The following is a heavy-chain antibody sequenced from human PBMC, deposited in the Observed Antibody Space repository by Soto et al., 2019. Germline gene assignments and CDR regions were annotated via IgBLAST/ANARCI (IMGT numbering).Heavy chain of an antibody. V-gene: IGHV4-34*01. CDR3: ARGGYYYGSGSYLN. Sequence: SETLSLTCAVYGGSFSGYYWSWIRQPPGKGLEWIGEINHSGSTNYNPSLKSRVTISVDTSKNQFSLKLSSVTAADTAVYYCARGGYYYGSGSYLNWGQGTLVTVSS. CDR2: INHSGST. CDR1: GGSFSGYY. J-gene: IGHJ4*02. D-gene: IGHD3-10*01.